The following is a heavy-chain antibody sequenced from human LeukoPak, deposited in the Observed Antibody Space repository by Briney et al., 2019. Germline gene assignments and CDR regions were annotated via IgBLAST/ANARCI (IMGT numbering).Heavy chain of an antibody. V-gene: IGHV3-7*01. Sequence: GSLRLSCAAPGFTFSSYWMSWVRQAPGKGLEWVANIKQDGSEKYYVDSVKGRFTISRDNAKNSLYLQMNSLRAEDTAVYYCARDQTYYGSGSYRDYWGQGTLVTVSS. CDR1: GFTFSSYW. CDR2: IKQDGSEK. CDR3: ARDQTYYGSGSYRDY. J-gene: IGHJ4*02. D-gene: IGHD3-10*01.